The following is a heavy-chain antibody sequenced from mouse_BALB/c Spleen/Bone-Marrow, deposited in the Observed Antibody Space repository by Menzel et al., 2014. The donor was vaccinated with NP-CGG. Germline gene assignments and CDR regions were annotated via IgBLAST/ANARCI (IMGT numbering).Heavy chain of an antibody. CDR3: ARWNYYGPTY. D-gene: IGHD1-1*01. CDR2: VNPYNGGT. CDR1: GYTFTDYY. J-gene: IGHJ3*01. V-gene: IGHV1-19*01. Sequence: DVKLQESGPELVKPGASVKMSCEASGYTFTDYYMDWVKQSPGENFEWIGRVNPYNGGTNYNQKFKDKATLTVDKSSSTAYMELNTLTSEDSAVYYCARWNYYGPTYWGQGTLVTVSA.